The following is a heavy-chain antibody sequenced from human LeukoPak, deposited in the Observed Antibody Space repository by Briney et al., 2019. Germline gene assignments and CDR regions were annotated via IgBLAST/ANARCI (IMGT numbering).Heavy chain of an antibody. V-gene: IGHV1-18*01. CDR3: ARGPYYYDSSGYYSWAFDI. CDR1: GYTFTSYG. D-gene: IGHD3-22*01. J-gene: IGHJ3*02. Sequence: ASVKVSCKASGYTFTSYGISLVRQAPGQGLEWMGWISAYNGNTNYAQKLQGRVTMTTDTSTSTAYMELRSLRSDDTAVYYCARGPYYYDSSGYYSWAFDIWGQGTMVTVSS. CDR2: ISAYNGNT.